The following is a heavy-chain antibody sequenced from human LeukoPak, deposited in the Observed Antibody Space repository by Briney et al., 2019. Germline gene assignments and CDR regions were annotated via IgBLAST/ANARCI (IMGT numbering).Heavy chain of an antibody. CDR3: ARGGDTYDDYGY. V-gene: IGHV1-2*02. CDR2: ISPNSGGT. D-gene: IGHD3-16*01. J-gene: IGHJ4*02. CDR1: VYTFTGYY. Sequence: GASVKVSCKASVYTFTGYYVHWVRQAPGQGLEWMGWISPNSGGTNYAQKFQGRVTMTRDTSISTAYMELSSLRSDDTALYYCARGGDTYDDYGYWGQGTLVTVSS.